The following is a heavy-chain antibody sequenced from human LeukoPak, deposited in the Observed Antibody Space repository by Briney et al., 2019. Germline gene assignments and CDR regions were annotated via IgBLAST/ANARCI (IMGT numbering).Heavy chain of an antibody. V-gene: IGHV3-49*04. CDR2: IASETYGGTA. D-gene: IGHD4-23*01. Sequence: GGSLRLSCTASGFTFGDYAMTWVRQAPGKGLEWVGFIASETYGGTAEYAASVKGRFTISRDDSKSIAYLQMNSLKTEDTAVYYCGRDWNYGGTIDYWGQGTLVTVSS. CDR1: GFTFGDYA. CDR3: GRDWNYGGTIDY. J-gene: IGHJ4*02.